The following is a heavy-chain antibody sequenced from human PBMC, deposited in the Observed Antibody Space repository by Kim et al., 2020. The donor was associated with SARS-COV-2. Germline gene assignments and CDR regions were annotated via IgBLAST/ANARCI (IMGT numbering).Heavy chain of an antibody. CDR3: AEGGYSSSYQSNY. CDR1: GFTFSSYS. V-gene: IGHV3-21*01. Sequence: GGSLRLSCAASGFTFSSYSMNWVRQAPGKGLEWVSSISSSSSYIYYADSVKGRFTISRDNAKNSLYLQMNSLRAEDTAVYYCAEGGYSSSYQSNYWGQGTLVTVSS. J-gene: IGHJ4*02. D-gene: IGHD6-6*01. CDR2: ISSSSSYI.